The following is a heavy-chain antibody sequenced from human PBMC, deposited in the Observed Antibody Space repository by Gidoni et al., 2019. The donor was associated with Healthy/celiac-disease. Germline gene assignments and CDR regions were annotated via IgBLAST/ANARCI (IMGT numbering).Heavy chain of an antibody. CDR3: TSLRYFDWSNDY. V-gene: IGHV3-15*07. Sequence: EVQLVESGGGLVKPGGSLRLSCAASGFTFSNAWMNWVRQAPGKGLEWVGRIKSKTDGGTTDYAAPVKGRFTISRDDSKNTLYLQMNSLKTEDTAVYYCTSLRYFDWSNDYWGQGTLVTVSS. CDR1: GFTFSNAW. J-gene: IGHJ4*02. CDR2: IKSKTDGGTT. D-gene: IGHD3-9*01.